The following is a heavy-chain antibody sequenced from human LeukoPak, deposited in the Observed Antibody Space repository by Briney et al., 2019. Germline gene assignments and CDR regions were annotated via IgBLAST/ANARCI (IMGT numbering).Heavy chain of an antibody. CDR1: GFTFSSYG. V-gene: IGHV3-33*01. Sequence: GRSLRLSCAASGFTFSSYGMHWVRQAPGKGLEWVAVIWYDGSNKYYADSVKGRFTISRDNSKNTLYLQMNSLRAEDTAVYYCARDRESMVATYYFDYWGQGTLVTVSS. CDR2: IWYDGSNK. J-gene: IGHJ4*02. CDR3: ARDRESMVATYYFDY. D-gene: IGHD5-12*01.